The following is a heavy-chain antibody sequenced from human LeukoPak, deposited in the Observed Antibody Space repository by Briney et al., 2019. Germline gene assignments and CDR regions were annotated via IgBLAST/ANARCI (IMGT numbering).Heavy chain of an antibody. CDR3: ARDIAAAGTGSDY. J-gene: IGHJ4*02. CDR2: IYHSGST. CDR1: GGSISSGGYY. Sequence: PSETLSLTCTVSGGSISSGGYYWSWIRQPPGKGLEWIGYIYHSGSTYYNPSLKSRVTISVDRSKNQFSLKLSSVTAADTAVYYCARDIAAAGTGSDYWGQGTLVTVSS. D-gene: IGHD6-13*01. V-gene: IGHV4-30-2*01.